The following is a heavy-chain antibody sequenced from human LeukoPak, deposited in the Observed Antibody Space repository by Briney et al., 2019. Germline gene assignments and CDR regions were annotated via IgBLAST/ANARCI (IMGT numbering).Heavy chain of an antibody. Sequence: PGGSLRLSCAASGFTFSSYSMNWVRQAPGRGLEWVSSISISGGYTYYADSEKGRFTISRDNAKNSLYLQMNSLRAEDTAVYYCARDHPIAAAGTFYYYYYMDVWGKGTTVTVSS. D-gene: IGHD6-13*01. CDR3: ARDHPIAAAGTFYYYYYMDV. J-gene: IGHJ6*03. CDR2: ISISGGYT. V-gene: IGHV3-21*01. CDR1: GFTFSSYS.